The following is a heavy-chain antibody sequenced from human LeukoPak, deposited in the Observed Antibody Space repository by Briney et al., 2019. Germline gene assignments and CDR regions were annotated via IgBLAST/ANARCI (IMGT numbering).Heavy chain of an antibody. CDR1: GFTFSSYS. CDR3: ARGPDGSGTNAFDV. Sequence: PGGSLRLSCAASGFTFSSYSMNWVRQAPGKGLEWVSYISDGSSIMYYADSVKGRFTISRDNAKNSLYLQMNSLRDADTAVYYCARGPDGSGTNAFDVWGQGTMVTVSS. J-gene: IGHJ3*01. V-gene: IGHV3-48*02. D-gene: IGHD3-10*01. CDR2: ISDGSSIM.